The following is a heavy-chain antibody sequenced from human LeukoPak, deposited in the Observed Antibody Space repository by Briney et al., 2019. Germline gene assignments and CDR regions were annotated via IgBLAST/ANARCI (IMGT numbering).Heavy chain of an antibody. CDR1: GFTVSSNF. D-gene: IGHD4-17*01. Sequence: GGSLRLSCAASGFTVSSNFMSWVRQAPGKGLEWVSAISGSGGSTYYADPVKGRFTISRDNSKNTLYLQMNSLRAEDTAVYYCAKEHYGPFDPWGQGTLVTVSS. J-gene: IGHJ5*02. CDR3: AKEHYGPFDP. CDR2: ISGSGGST. V-gene: IGHV3-23*01.